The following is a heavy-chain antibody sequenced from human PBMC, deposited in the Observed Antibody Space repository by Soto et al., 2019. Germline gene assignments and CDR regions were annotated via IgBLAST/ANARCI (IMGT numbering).Heavy chain of an antibody. V-gene: IGHV3-30*18. CDR1: GFTFSSYD. CDR3: AKDGPYDTTLGAFDI. D-gene: IGHD3-22*01. J-gene: IGHJ3*02. CDR2: ISYDGSNK. Sequence: QVQLVESGGGVVQPGRSLRLSCAASGFTFSSYDMHWVRQAPGKGLEWVAVISYDGSNKYYADSVKGRFTISRDNYKNTLYLQMNSLRAEDTAVYYCAKDGPYDTTLGAFDIWGQGTMVTVSS.